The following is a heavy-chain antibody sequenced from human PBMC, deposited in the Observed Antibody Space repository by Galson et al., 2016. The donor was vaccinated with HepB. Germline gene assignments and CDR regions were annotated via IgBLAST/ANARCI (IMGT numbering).Heavy chain of an antibody. V-gene: IGHV1-69*10. CDR2: ITPILGRT. Sequence: SVKVSCKASGGTFSSYGISWVRQAPGQGLEWMGGITPILGRTNYAQKFQGRVTITADESTYTAYMELRSLRGDDTAMYYCARDLGIVLAPLPMDAFDIWGQGTMVTVSS. CDR1: GGTFSSYG. J-gene: IGHJ3*02. CDR3: ARDLGIVLAPLPMDAFDI. D-gene: IGHD2/OR15-2a*01.